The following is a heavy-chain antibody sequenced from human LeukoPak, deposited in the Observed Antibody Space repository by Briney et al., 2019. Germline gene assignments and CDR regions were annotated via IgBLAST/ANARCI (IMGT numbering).Heavy chain of an antibody. CDR2: MSPNSGDT. CDR1: GYTFTSYD. CDR3: ARALPSYYSDNWYPLDS. D-gene: IGHD3-10*01. J-gene: IGHJ4*02. V-gene: IGHV1-8*01. Sequence: ASVKVSCKASGYTFTSYDFNWVRQATGQRPEWMGWMSPNSGDTGYAQKFQDRVTMTRNTSISTAYMELSSLRSEDTAVYYCARALPSYYSDNWYPLDSWGQGTLVTVSS.